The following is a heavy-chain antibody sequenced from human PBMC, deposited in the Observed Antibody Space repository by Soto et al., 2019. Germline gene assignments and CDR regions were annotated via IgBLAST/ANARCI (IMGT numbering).Heavy chain of an antibody. CDR1: GYSFSGYD. CDR2: VSTSIRST. D-gene: IGHD3-10*01. V-gene: IGHV1-18*04. J-gene: IGHJ3*02. CDR3: ARDSGAALYGEDALDI. Sequence: QGKLVQSGPEVKKPGASVKVSCTASGYSFSGYDITWVRQAPGQGLEWLGWVSTSIRSTMSTEKLQGRLTMTTDTSTTTVYMELRGLTSDDTAVYYCARDSGAALYGEDALDIWGQGTMVSVSS.